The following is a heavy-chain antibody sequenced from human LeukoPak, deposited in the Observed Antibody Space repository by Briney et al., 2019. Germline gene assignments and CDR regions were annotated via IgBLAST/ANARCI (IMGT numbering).Heavy chain of an antibody. CDR3: ARHRRIVGATVAYYYYMDV. CDR2: INHSGST. Sequence: SETLSLTCTVSGKSISSDYYWGWIRPPPGKGLEWIGEINHSGSTNYNPSLKSRVTISVDTSKNQFSLKLSSVTAADTAVYYCARHRRIVGATVAYYYYMDVWGKGTTVTISS. J-gene: IGHJ6*03. D-gene: IGHD1-26*01. CDR1: GKSISSDYY. V-gene: IGHV4-38-2*02.